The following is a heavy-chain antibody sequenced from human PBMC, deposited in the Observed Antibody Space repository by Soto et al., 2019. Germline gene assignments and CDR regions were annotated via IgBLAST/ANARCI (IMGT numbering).Heavy chain of an antibody. J-gene: IGHJ4*02. CDR1: GFTLSRYA. CDR3: AKDKNYYDTAYYFDY. Sequence: EVQLLESGGGLVQPGGSLRLSCAASGFTLSRYALSWVRQSPGKGLEWVSAISGSGDNTYYADSVKGRFTISRDNSKNTLYLQMNSLRAEDTAIYYCAKDKNYYDTAYYFDYWGQGTLVTVSS. CDR2: ISGSGDNT. D-gene: IGHD3-22*01. V-gene: IGHV3-23*01.